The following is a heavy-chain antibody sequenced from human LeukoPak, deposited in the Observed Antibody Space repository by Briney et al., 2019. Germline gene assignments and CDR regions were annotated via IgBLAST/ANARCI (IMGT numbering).Heavy chain of an antibody. CDR2: IDDPTTV. Sequence: GGPLSRSYASPGLKCNVEAMCWFRQAPGQGLKWVSTIDDPTTVYYADSVRGRFTISRDNSKSTLFLQLNSLRSDDTALYFCAKDAISGNARYDSFDVWGQGTMVIVSS. CDR1: GLKCNVEA. V-gene: IGHV3-23*01. CDR3: AKDAISGNARYDSFDV. D-gene: IGHD1-14*01. J-gene: IGHJ3*01.